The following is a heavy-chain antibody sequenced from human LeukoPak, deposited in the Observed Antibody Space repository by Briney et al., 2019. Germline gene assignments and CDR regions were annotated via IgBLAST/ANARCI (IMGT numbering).Heavy chain of an antibody. V-gene: IGHV1-18*01. D-gene: IGHD6-13*01. J-gene: IGHJ4*02. Sequence: ASVKASCKASGYIFMSYGVSWVRQAPGQGLEWMGLNSAYNGNANYAQKFQGRVTMTTDTSTSTAYMELRSLRSDDTAMYYCARDPISAAAGNDYWGQGTLVTVSS. CDR1: GYIFMSYG. CDR2: NSAYNGNA. CDR3: ARDPISAAAGNDY.